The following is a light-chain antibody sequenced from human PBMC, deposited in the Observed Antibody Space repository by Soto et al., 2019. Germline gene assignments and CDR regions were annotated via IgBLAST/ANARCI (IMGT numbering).Light chain of an antibody. CDR3: LQDQSYWT. V-gene: IGKV1-5*03. Sequence: DIQMTQSPSTLSASVGDRVSITCRASQSISRQLAWYQQKPGKAPNLLIYQASNLETGVPSRFTGSGSGKEFTLTISSLQPDDLATYYCLQDQSYWTFGQGTKVEVQ. CDR1: QSISRQ. CDR2: QAS. J-gene: IGKJ1*01.